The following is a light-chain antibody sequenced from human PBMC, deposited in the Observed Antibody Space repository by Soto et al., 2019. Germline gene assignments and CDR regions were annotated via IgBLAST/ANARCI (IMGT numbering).Light chain of an antibody. CDR3: QQYYSNPRT. V-gene: IGKV4-1*01. CDR1: QSVLNSPNNKNY. J-gene: IGKJ1*01. CDR2: WAS. Sequence: IVMTQSPDSLSVSLDERATINCKSSQSVLNSPNNKNYLTWYQQKPGQPPKLLIYWASTRESGVPDRFSGSGSGTDFTLTISSLQAEDVAVYYCQQYYSNPRTFGQGTKVDIK.